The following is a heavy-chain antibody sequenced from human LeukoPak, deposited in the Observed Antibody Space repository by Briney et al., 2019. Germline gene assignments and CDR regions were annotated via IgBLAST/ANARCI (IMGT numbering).Heavy chain of an antibody. D-gene: IGHD3-16*01. J-gene: IGHJ3*02. Sequence: GSSGKVSCRPSGGTFSNSGFSWVRQAPGQGLEWMGRIVPILGIPNYAQKFQGRVTITADKSTNTAYMELSSLRSDDTAMYYCARDFTDDAFDIWGQGTMVTVS. V-gene: IGHV1-69*04. CDR3: ARDFTDDAFDI. CDR2: IVPILGIP. CDR1: GGTFSNSG.